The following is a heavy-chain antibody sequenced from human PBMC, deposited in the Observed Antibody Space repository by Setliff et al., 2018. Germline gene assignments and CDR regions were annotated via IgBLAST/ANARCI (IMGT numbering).Heavy chain of an antibody. V-gene: IGHV4-39*01. D-gene: IGHD1-1*01. CDR3: ARTGTYRYFDH. J-gene: IGHJ4*02. CDR2: IHYLGTT. CDR1: GASISSGTYY. Sequence: NPSETLSLTCTVSGASISSGTYYWGWIRQPPGKGLEWIGRIHYLGTTYSNASLAGRLTMSVDTSKNQFSLRLTSVTAADTAVYYCARTGTYRYFDHWGQGTLVTVSS.